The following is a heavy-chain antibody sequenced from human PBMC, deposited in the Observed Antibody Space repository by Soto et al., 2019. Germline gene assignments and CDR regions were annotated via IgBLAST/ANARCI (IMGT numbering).Heavy chain of an antibody. J-gene: IGHJ4*02. CDR3: ASRRWELSYFDY. D-gene: IGHD1-26*01. Sequence: PSETLSLTCTVSGGTISSSTYYWGWMRQPPGKGLEWIASFFIGGNTYYNPTLQSRVTISVDTPKNQFSLKLGSVTAADTAVYYCASRRWELSYFDYWGQGTLVTVS. CDR2: FFIGGNT. V-gene: IGHV4-39*01. CDR1: GGTISSSTYY.